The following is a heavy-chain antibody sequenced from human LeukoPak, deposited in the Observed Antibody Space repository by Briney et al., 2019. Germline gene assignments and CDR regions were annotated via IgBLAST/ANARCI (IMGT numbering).Heavy chain of an antibody. V-gene: IGHV4-39*02. J-gene: IGHJ4*02. CDR2: IYYSGST. Sequence: SETLSLTCTVSGGSISSSSYYWGWIRQPPGKGLEWIASIYYSGSTYNNLSLKSRVTMSVDTSKNQFSLKLSSVTAADTAVYYCAREVGATHYWGQGALVTVSS. CDR1: GGSISSSSYY. D-gene: IGHD1-26*01. CDR3: AREVGATHY.